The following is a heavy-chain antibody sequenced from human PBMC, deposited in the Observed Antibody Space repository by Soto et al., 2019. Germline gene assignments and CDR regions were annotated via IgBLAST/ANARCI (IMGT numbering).Heavy chain of an antibody. D-gene: IGHD2-15*01. CDR3: AKDIGGYCSGGSCYEIVFDY. Sequence: GGSLRLSCAASGFTFDDYAMHWVRQAPGKGLEWVSGISWNSGSIGYADSVKGRFTISRDNAKNSLYLQMNSLRAEDTALYYCAKDIGGYCSGGSCYEIVFDYWGQGTLVTVSS. CDR2: ISWNSGSI. CDR1: GFTFDDYA. J-gene: IGHJ4*02. V-gene: IGHV3-9*01.